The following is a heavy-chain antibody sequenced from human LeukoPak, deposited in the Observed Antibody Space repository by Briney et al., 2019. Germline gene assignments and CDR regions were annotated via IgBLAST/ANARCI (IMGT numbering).Heavy chain of an antibody. V-gene: IGHV4-39*07. CDR3: ARDRVATPVGIDY. J-gene: IGHJ4*02. Sequence: SETLSLTCTVSGGSISSSSYYWGWIRQPPGKGLEWIGSIYYSGSTYYNPSLKSRVTISVDTSKNQFSLKLSSVTAADTAVYYCARDRVATPVGIDYWGQGTLVTVSS. CDR1: GGSISSSSYY. D-gene: IGHD5-12*01. CDR2: IYYSGST.